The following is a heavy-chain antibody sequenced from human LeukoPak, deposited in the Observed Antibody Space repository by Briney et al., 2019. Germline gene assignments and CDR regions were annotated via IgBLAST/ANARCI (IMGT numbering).Heavy chain of an antibody. CDR1: DYSISSGYY. CDR3: TRERDNSSDY. V-gene: IGHV4-38-2*02. Sequence: SETLSLTCTVSDYSISSGYYWGWIRPTPGKGPEWIGSIYHSGSAYYNPSLKSRVTISVDTSKNQFSLNLRSVTAADTAVYYCTRERDNSSDYWGQGTLVTVSS. D-gene: IGHD6-6*01. CDR2: IYHSGSA. J-gene: IGHJ4*02.